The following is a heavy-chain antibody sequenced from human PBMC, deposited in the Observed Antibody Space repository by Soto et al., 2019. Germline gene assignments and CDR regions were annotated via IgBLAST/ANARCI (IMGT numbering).Heavy chain of an antibody. CDR2: ISPYSGYT. V-gene: IGHV1-18*01. CDR1: GYSFMKYG. D-gene: IGHD2-2*01. CDR3: AREASGLSPAAQPSHFDS. J-gene: IGHJ4*02. Sequence: GASVKVSCKGFGYSFMKYGINWVRQAPGQGLEWVGWISPYSGYTHSAQKFHGRLTLTTDTAASTAYMELRIRRSADTALYYCAREASGLSPAAQPSHFDSWGQGTLVTVSS.